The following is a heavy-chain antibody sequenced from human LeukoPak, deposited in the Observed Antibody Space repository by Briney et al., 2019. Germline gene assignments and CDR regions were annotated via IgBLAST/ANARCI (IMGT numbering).Heavy chain of an antibody. D-gene: IGHD2/OR15-2a*01. V-gene: IGHV3-7*04. CDR1: GFSFSSYA. J-gene: IGHJ4*02. CDR2: IIQDGSDK. CDR3: ARNRARFDY. Sequence: GGSLRLSCAASGFSFSSYAMSWVRQAPGKGLEWVATIIQDGSDKYYVDSVKGRFTISRDNAKNSLYLQMNSLRAEDTGVYYCARNRARFDYWGQGTLVTVSS.